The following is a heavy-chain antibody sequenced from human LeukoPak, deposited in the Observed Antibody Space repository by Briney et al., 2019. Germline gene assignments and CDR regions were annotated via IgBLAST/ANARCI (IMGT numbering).Heavy chain of an antibody. Sequence: GGSLLLSCAASGFTFSDYYMSWIRQAPGKGLEWVSYISSSGSTIYYADSVKGRFTISRDNAKNSLYLQMNSLRAEDTAVYYCATGGTLGDYFPDYWGQGTLVTVSS. CDR1: GFTFSDYY. CDR2: ISSSGSTI. D-gene: IGHD2/OR15-2a*01. CDR3: ATGGTLGDYFPDY. V-gene: IGHV3-11*01. J-gene: IGHJ4*02.